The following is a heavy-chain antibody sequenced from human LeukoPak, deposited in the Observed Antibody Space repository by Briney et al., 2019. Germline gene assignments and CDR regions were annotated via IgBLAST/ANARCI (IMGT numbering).Heavy chain of an antibody. J-gene: IGHJ5*02. CDR1: GGSFSGYY. D-gene: IGHD2-15*01. CDR3: AREQYCSGGSCFNGWFDP. V-gene: IGHV4-34*01. Sequence: SETLPLTCAVYGGSFSGYYWSWIRQPPGKGLEWIGEINHSGSTNYNPSLKSRVTISVDTSKNQFSLKLSSVTAADTAVYYCAREQYCSGGSCFNGWFDPWGQGTLVTVSS. CDR2: INHSGST.